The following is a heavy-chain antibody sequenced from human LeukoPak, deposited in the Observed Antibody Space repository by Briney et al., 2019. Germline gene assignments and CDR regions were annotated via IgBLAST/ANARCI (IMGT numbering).Heavy chain of an antibody. CDR1: GFTLISYS. CDR3: ARERARRPRGYYFDY. D-gene: IGHD2-15*01. J-gene: IGHJ4*02. CDR2: IVISSSYI. V-gene: IGHV3-21*01. Sequence: PGGSLRLSCAASGFTLISYSMNWVGQAPGKGLGWASSIVISSSYIYYADSVKGRFTISRDNAKNSLYLQMNSLRAEDTAVYYCARERARRPRGYYFDYWGQGTLVTVSS.